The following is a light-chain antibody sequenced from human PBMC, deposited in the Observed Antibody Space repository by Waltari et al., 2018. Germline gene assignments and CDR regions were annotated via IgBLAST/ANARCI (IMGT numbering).Light chain of an antibody. CDR3: KQYNNWPPWT. Sequence: EVVMTQSPATLSVSPWERATLSFRASQSFSSNLAWYQYKPGQAPRLLISGASTRAIGIPARLSGSGSGTEFTLTISSLQSEDFAAYYCKQYNNWPPWTFGPGTTVEIK. J-gene: IGKJ1*01. CDR2: GAS. V-gene: IGKV3-15*01. CDR1: QSFSSN.